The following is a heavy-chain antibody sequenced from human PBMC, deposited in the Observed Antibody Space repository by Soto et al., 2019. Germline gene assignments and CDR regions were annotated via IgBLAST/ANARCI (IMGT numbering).Heavy chain of an antibody. Sequence: SETLSLTCTVSGASISGFYWSWIRKSAGKGLEWIERIYATGTTDYNPSLKSRVMMSVDTSKKQFSLKLRSVTAADTAVYYCVRDGTKTLRDWFDPWGQGISVTVSS. CDR2: IYATGTT. CDR3: VRDGTKTLRDWFDP. V-gene: IGHV4-4*07. J-gene: IGHJ5*02. D-gene: IGHD1-1*01. CDR1: GASISGFY.